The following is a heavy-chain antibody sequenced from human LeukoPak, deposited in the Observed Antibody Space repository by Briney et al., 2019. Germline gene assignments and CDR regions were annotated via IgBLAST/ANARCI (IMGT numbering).Heavy chain of an antibody. V-gene: IGHV1-2*02. CDR3: ARQQQLLDY. CDR1: GYTFTGYY. D-gene: IGHD6-13*01. Sequence: GASVKVSCKASGYTFTGYYMHWVRQAPGQGVEWMGWFNPDSGGTHYAQKFQGRVTMTRDTSISTAYMELNRLRSDDTAVYYCARQQQLLDYWGQGTLVTVSS. J-gene: IGHJ4*02. CDR2: FNPDSGGT.